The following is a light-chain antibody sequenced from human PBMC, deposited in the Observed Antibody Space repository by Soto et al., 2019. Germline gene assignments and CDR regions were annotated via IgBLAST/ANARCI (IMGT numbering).Light chain of an antibody. CDR1: QSVSSY. CDR2: GAS. J-gene: IGKJ1*01. CDR3: QQYNDWPPT. V-gene: IGKV3-15*01. Sequence: EIVLTQSPGTLSLSPGERATLSCRASQSVSSYLAWYQQKPGRAPRLLIYGASTRATGMPARFSGSGSGTEFTLTISSLQSEDFAVYYCQQYNDWPPTFGQGTKVDIK.